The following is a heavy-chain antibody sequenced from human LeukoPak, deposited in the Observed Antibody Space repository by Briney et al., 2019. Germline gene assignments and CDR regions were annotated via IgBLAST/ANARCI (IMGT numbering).Heavy chain of an antibody. D-gene: IGHD4-17*01. Sequence: GGSLRLSCAASGFTFDDYGMSWVRQAPGKGLEWVSGINWNGGSTGYADSVKGRFTISSDNAKNSLYLQMNSLRAEDTALYYCARSTTVTTGPHAFDIWGQGTMVTVSS. V-gene: IGHV3-20*04. CDR2: INWNGGST. J-gene: IGHJ3*02. CDR1: GFTFDDYG. CDR3: ARSTTVTTGPHAFDI.